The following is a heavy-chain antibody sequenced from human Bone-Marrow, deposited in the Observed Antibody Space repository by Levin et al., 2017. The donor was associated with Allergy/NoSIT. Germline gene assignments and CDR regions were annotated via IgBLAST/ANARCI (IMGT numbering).Heavy chain of an antibody. D-gene: IGHD3-22*01. CDR3: ARSTHYDDGSSDYDPGYKFDH. J-gene: IGHJ4*02. CDR1: GCSISHYY. V-gene: IGHV4-59*01. Sequence: SETLSLTCTVSGCSISHYYLSWIRQPPGKRLEWIGYIYYSGSTNYNPSLQSRVAISVDTSKNQFSLKLSSVTAADTAVYYCARSTHYDDGSSDYDPGYKFDHWGQGALVIVAS. CDR2: IYYSGST.